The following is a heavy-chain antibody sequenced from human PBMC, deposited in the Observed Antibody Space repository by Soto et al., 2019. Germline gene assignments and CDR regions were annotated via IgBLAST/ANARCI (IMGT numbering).Heavy chain of an antibody. CDR1: GHSITSNSYF. J-gene: IGHJ6*02. D-gene: IGHD3-10*01. Sequence: SETLSLTCTVSGHSITSNSYFWAWIRQPPGKGLEWIGEIYHSGSTNYNPSLKSRVTISVDKSKNQFSLKLSSVTAADTAVYYCAREVGYYGSGSYYYYYGMDVWGQGTTVT. V-gene: IGHV4-39*07. CDR2: IYHSGST. CDR3: AREVGYYGSGSYYYYYGMDV.